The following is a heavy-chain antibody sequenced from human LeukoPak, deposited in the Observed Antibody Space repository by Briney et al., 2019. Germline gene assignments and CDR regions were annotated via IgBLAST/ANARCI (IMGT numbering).Heavy chain of an antibody. Sequence: SVKVSCKASGGTFSSYAISWVRQAPGQGLEWMGGIIPIFGTANYAQKFQGRVTITADESTSTAYMELSSLRSEDTAVYYCARDDHIDYGGSGYYYYMDVWGKGTTVTVSS. CDR2: IIPIFGTA. J-gene: IGHJ6*03. V-gene: IGHV1-69*13. CDR1: GGTFSSYA. D-gene: IGHD4-23*01. CDR3: ARDDHIDYGGSGYYYYMDV.